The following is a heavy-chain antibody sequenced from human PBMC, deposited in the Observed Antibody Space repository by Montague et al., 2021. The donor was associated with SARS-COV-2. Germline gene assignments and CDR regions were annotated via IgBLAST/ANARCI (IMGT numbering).Heavy chain of an antibody. Sequence: TLSLTCTVSGATITSGRYYWTWIRQHPGKGLGYIGNIYYNGSTYYNPSLKSRLTMSVDMSKNQFSLKLRSVTAADTAMYFCARWAALIYYYGLDVWGRGTTVTVSS. CDR1: GATITSGRYY. V-gene: IGHV4-31*03. D-gene: IGHD3-10*01. CDR3: ARWAALIYYYGLDV. CDR2: IYYNGST. J-gene: IGHJ6*02.